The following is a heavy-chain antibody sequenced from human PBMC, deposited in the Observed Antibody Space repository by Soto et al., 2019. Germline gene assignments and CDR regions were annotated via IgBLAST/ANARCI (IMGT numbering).Heavy chain of an antibody. J-gene: IGHJ6*03. V-gene: IGHV3-23*01. D-gene: IGHD1-26*01. CDR1: GFTFSSYA. Sequence: EVQLLESGGGLVQPGGSLRLSCAASGFTFSSYAMSWVRQAPGKGLEWVSAISGSGGSTYYADSVKGRFTISRDNSKNTLYLQMNSLRAEDTAVYYCAKGLRGPSGIYYYYYMDVWGKGTTVTVSS. CDR3: AKGLRGPSGIYYYYYMDV. CDR2: ISGSGGST.